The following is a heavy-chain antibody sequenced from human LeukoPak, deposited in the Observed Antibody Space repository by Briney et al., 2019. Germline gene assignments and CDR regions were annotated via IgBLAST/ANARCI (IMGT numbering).Heavy chain of an antibody. CDR2: VSPDSGDT. CDR1: GCTFTNND. V-gene: IGHV1-8*01. J-gene: IGHJ4*02. CDR3: TRGRAAGD. Sequence: ASVKVSCKASGCTFTNNDINWVRQATGQGIEWMGWVSPDSGDTGYAPNFRGRVTMTTGTSINTAYMELTSLTSEDTAIYYCTRGRAAGDWGQGTLVTVSS. D-gene: IGHD6-19*01.